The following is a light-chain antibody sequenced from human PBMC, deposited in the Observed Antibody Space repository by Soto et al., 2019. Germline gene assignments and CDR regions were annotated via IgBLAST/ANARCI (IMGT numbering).Light chain of an antibody. V-gene: IGLV1-40*01. CDR2: DSY. CDR1: SSNIGAGYD. CDR3: QSYDSSLSGSYV. Sequence: SLLTQPPLLSGPPGQRAIIYCTGSSSNIGAGYDVPWYQQLPGTAPSLHIYDSYTRPPGVPARFSVSKSDTSASLAITGLQPEDEADYYCQSYDSSLSGSYVFGTGTKVTVL. J-gene: IGLJ1*01.